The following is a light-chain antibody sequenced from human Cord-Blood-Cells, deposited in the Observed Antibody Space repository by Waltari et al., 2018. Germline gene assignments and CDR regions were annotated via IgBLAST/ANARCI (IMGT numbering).Light chain of an antibody. CDR2: LGS. CDR1: QSLLHSNGYNY. J-gene: IGKJ2*03. V-gene: IGKV2-28*01. CDR3: MQALQTPPYS. Sequence: DIVMTQSPLSLPVTPGEPASISFRSSQSLLHSNGYNYLDWYLQKPGQSPQLLSYLGSNRASGVPDRCSGSGSGTDFTLKISRVEAEDVGVYYCMQALQTPPYSFGQGTKLEIK.